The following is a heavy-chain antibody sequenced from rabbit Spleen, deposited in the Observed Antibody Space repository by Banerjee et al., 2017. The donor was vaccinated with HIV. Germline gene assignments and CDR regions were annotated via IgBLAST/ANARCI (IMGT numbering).Heavy chain of an antibody. CDR3: ARGGDVVDTDFSL. J-gene: IGHJ4*01. D-gene: IGHD2-1*01. CDR1: GFDFSRTG. CDR2: IYTGNGKT. Sequence: QEQLEESGGGLVQPGGSLKLSCKASGFDFSRTGVSWVRQAPGKGLEWIGCIYTGNGKTYYASWAKGRFTISKSSSTTVTLQMTSLTAADTATYFCARGGDVVDTDFSLWGPGTLVTVS. V-gene: IGHV1S45*01.